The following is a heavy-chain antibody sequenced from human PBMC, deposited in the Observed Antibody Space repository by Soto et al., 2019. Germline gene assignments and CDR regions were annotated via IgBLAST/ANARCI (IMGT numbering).Heavy chain of an antibody. D-gene: IGHD1-26*01. CDR1: GYDFSSYP. V-gene: IGHV1-3*01. CDR2: INVANGNT. Sequence: QVQLVQSGAEVNNPGASFKVSCKASGYDFSSYPINWERQAPGQRPDRVGWINVANGNTQYSRKVQDRVTITRDTSASTVDMLLRSLRSEDTAVSFCARRGLPSTIGGAAWAYLDHCGHGTLVTVSS. CDR3: ARRGLPSTIGGAAWAYLDH. J-gene: IGHJ4*01.